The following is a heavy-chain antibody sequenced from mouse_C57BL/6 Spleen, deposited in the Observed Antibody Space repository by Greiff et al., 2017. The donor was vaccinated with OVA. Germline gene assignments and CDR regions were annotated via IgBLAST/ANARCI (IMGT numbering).Heavy chain of an antibody. CDR1: GYTFTSYW. Sequence: QVQLQQPGAELVKPGASVKLSCKASGYTFTSYWMQWVKQRPGQGLEWIGEIDPSDSYTNYNQKFKGKATLTVDTSSSTAYMQLSSLTSEDSAVYYCARLGSSYFFMDYWGQGTSVTVSS. J-gene: IGHJ4*01. D-gene: IGHD1-1*01. V-gene: IGHV1-50*01. CDR2: IDPSDSYT. CDR3: ARLGSSYFFMDY.